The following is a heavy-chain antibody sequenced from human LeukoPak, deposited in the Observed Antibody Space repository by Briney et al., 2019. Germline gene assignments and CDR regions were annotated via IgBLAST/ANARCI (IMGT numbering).Heavy chain of an antibody. V-gene: IGHV3-72*01. CDR3: ARGDSSGYSNY. Sequence: GGSLRLSCAASGFTLSDHYMDWVRQAPGKGLEWVGRSRNKANSYTTEYAASVTGRFTIARDDSENPLSLQMNSLKPEDTAVYYCARGDSSGYSNYWGQGTLVTVSS. J-gene: IGHJ4*02. CDR1: GFTLSDHY. D-gene: IGHD3-22*01. CDR2: SRNKANSYTT.